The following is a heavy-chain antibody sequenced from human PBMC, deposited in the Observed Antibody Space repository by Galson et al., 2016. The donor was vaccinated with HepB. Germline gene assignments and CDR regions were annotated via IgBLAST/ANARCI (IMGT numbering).Heavy chain of an antibody. V-gene: IGHV3-11*01. CDR1: GFTFSDYY. CDR3: GREYCITTACYGYYFDH. Sequence: SLRLSCAASGFTFSDYYMSWIRQAPGKGLEWVSYISSSGSKMYYADSVKGRFTISRDNAKNSLFLQMNSLRAEDTAVYYCGREYCITTACYGYYFDHWGQGTLLTVSS. J-gene: IGHJ4*02. CDR2: ISSSGSKM. D-gene: IGHD2-2*01.